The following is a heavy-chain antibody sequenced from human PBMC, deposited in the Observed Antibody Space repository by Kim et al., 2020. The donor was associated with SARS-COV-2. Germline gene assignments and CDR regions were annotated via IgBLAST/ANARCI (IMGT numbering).Heavy chain of an antibody. J-gene: IGHJ6*02. CDR3: ARDTYYDSSGYYQWELANGMDV. V-gene: IGHV3-30-3*01. D-gene: IGHD3-22*01. CDR2: ISYDGSNK. CDR1: GFTFSSYA. Sequence: GGSLRLSCAASGFTFSSYAMHWVRQAPGKGLEWVAVISYDGSNKYYADSVKGRFTISRDNSKNTLYLQMNSLRAEDTAVYYCARDTYYDSSGYYQWELANGMDVWGQGTTVTVSS.